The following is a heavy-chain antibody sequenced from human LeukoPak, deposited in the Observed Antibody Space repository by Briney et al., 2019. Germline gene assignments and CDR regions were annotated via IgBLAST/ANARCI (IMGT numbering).Heavy chain of an antibody. CDR1: GFTFSDYY. Sequence: GGSLRLSCAASGFTFSDYYMSWIRQAPGKGLEWVSYISNSGSTIYYADSVKGRFTISRDNAKNSLYLQMNSLRAEDTAVYYCARERYYDFWSGYYAFDYWGQGTLVTVSS. CDR2: ISNSGSTI. D-gene: IGHD3-3*01. J-gene: IGHJ4*02. CDR3: ARERYYDFWSGYYAFDY. V-gene: IGHV3-11*04.